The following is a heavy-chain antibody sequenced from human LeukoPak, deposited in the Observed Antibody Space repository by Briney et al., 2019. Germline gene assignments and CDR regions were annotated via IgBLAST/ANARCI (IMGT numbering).Heavy chain of an antibody. V-gene: IGHV3-15*01. CDR1: GFTFSNAW. CDR3: TTKGTVRGGY. J-gene: IGHJ4*02. CDR2: IKNKTDGGTT. Sequence: PGGSLRLSCAASGFTFSNAWMSWVRQAPGKGLEWVGRIKNKTDGGTTDYAAPVKGRFTISRDDSKNTLYLQMNSLKTEDTAVYYCTTKGTVRGGYWGQGTLVTVSS. D-gene: IGHD3-10*01.